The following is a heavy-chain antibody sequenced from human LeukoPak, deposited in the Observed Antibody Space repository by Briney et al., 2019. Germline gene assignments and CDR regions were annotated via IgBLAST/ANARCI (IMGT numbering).Heavy chain of an antibody. Sequence: WETLSLTCAVYGGSFSGYYWSWIRLPPGKGLEWIGEINHSGSTNYNPSLKSRVTISVDTSKNQFSLKLSSVTAADTAVYHCARLFSGRYGEYWGQGTLVTVSS. J-gene: IGHJ4*02. CDR2: INHSGST. CDR1: GGSFSGYY. V-gene: IGHV4-34*01. D-gene: IGHD3-10*01. CDR3: ARLFSGRYGEY.